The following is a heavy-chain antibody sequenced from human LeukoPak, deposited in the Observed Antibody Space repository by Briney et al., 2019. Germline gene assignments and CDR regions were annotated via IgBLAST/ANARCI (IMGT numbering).Heavy chain of an antibody. Sequence: PSETLSLTCTVSGASINNHYWSWIRQPPVKGLEWFGYIYYTGSTKYNPSLESRLTISIDTSKNQLYLKLRSVTAADTAVYYCARHSRAYSSTSGTFDYWGQGTLVTVSS. J-gene: IGHJ4*02. CDR2: IYYTGST. D-gene: IGHD2-2*01. V-gene: IGHV4-59*08. CDR3: ARHSRAYSSTSGTFDY. CDR1: GASINNHY.